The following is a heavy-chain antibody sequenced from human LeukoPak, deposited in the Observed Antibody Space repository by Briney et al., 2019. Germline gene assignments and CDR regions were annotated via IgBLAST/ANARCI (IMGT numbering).Heavy chain of an antibody. J-gene: IGHJ4*02. CDR2: ITGSSSYI. D-gene: IGHD6-6*01. CDR3: ASGFSSSPYFDY. V-gene: IGHV3-21*01. CDR1: GFTFSTYY. Sequence: GGSLRLSCASSGFTFSTYYMNWVSQAPGKGLEWVSFITGSSSYIYYTDSVKGRFTISRDNAKNSLFLQMNSLRDEDTAVYYCASGFSSSPYFDYWGQGTLVTVSS.